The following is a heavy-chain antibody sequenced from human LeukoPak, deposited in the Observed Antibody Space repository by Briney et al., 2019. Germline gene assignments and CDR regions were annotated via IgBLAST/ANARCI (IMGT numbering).Heavy chain of an antibody. V-gene: IGHV6-1*01. CDR3: ARAANFIAVAGNLDY. CDR1: GDSVSSNSAA. J-gene: IGHJ4*02. Sequence: SQTLSLTFAISGDSVSSNSAAWNWIRQSPSRGLEWLGRTYYRSKWYNDYAVSVKSRITINPDTSKNQFSLQLNSVTPEDTAVYYCARAANFIAVAGNLDYWGQGTLVTVSS. D-gene: IGHD6-19*01. CDR2: TYYRSKWYN.